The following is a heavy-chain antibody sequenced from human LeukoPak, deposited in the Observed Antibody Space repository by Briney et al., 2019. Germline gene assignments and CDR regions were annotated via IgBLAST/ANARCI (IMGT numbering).Heavy chain of an antibody. J-gene: IGHJ4*02. CDR3: ARDQLGIQLWGDSSGYPDY. CDR2: ISYDGSNK. V-gene: IGHV3-30-3*01. Sequence: PGRSLRLSCAASGFTFSSYAMHWVRQAPGKGLEGVAVISYDGSNKYYADSVKGRFTISRDNSKNTLYLQMNSLRAEDTAVYYCARDQLGIQLWGDSSGYPDYWGQGTLVTVSS. CDR1: GFTFSSYA. D-gene: IGHD3-22*01.